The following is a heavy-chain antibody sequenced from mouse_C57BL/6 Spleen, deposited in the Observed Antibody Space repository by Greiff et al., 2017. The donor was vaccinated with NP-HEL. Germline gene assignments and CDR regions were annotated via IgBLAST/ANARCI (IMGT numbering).Heavy chain of an antibody. CDR3: ARMGIYDGDYVSYAMDY. CDR1: GYSFTGYF. CDR2: INPYNGDT. V-gene: IGHV1-20*01. J-gene: IGHJ4*01. D-gene: IGHD2-3*01. Sequence: EVQLQQSGPELVKPGDSVKISCKASGYSFTGYFMNWVMQSHGKSLEWIGRINPYNGDTFYNQKFKGKATLTVDKSYSTAHMELRSLTSEDSAVYYCARMGIYDGDYVSYAMDYWGQGTSVTVSS.